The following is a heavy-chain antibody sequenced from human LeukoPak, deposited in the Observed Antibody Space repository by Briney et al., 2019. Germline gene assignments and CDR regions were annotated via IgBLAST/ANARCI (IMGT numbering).Heavy chain of an antibody. CDR1: GFTFSSYA. CDR2: ISYDGSNK. CDR3: AKAVLRFLEWFPPDY. J-gene: IGHJ4*02. Sequence: PGGSLRLSCAASGFTFSSYAMHWVRQAPGKGLEWVAVISYDGSNKYYADSVKGRFTISRDNSKNTLYLQMNSLRAEDTAVYYCAKAVLRFLEWFPPDYWGQGALVTVSS. V-gene: IGHV3-30-3*01. D-gene: IGHD3-3*01.